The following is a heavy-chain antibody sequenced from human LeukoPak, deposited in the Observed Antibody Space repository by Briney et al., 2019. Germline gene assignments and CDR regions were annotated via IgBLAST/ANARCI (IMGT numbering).Heavy chain of an antibody. D-gene: IGHD5-12*01. CDR3: ARGPSGYHNP. CDR2: IYSGGST. CDR1: EFSVGSNY. Sequence: GGSLRLSGAASEFSVGSNYMTWVRQAPGKGLEWVSLIYSGGSTYYADSVKGRFTISRDNSKNTLYLQMNSLRAEDTAVYYCARGPSGYHNPGGQGTLVTVSS. V-gene: IGHV3-66*01. J-gene: IGHJ4*01.